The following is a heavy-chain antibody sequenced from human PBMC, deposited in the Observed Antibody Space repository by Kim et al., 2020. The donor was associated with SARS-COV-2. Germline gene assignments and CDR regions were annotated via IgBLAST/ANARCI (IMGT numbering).Heavy chain of an antibody. V-gene: IGHV4-59*01. CDR3: ARLLRPLRPFDY. D-gene: IGHD6-6*01. J-gene: IGHJ4*01. CDR1: GDSISSYF. CDR2: IYYSGST. Sequence: SETLTLTCSVSGDSISSYFWNWIRQPPGRGLEWIGCIYYSGSTNYNPSLKTRVTISVDTSKNQFSLKLNSVTAADTAVYFCARLLRPLRPFDYWGHGTLV.